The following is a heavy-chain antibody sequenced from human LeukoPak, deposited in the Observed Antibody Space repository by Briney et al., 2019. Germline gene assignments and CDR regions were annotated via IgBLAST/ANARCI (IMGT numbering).Heavy chain of an antibody. CDR3: ARGRWLPGHDSSGSNWFDP. CDR1: GGSISSSTYY. V-gene: IGHV4-39*06. D-gene: IGHD3-22*01. Sequence: SETLSLTCTVSGGSISSSTYYWGWIRQPPGKGLEWIGSIYYSGSTYYNPSLKSRVTISVDTSKNQFPLNLSSVTAADTAVYYCARGRWLPGHDSSGSNWFDPWGQGTLVTVSS. J-gene: IGHJ5*02. CDR2: IYYSGST.